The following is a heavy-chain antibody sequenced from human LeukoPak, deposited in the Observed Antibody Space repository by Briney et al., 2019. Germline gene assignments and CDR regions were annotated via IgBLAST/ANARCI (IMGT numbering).Heavy chain of an antibody. D-gene: IGHD2-15*01. V-gene: IGHV1-46*01. CDR1: GYTFTSYY. CDR3: ARGDPYCSGGSCYLYYFDY. Sequence: GASVKVSCKASGYTFTSYYMHWVRQAPGQGLGWMGIINPSGGSTSYAQKFQGRVTMTRDTSTSTVYMELSSLRSEDTAVYYCARGDPYCSGGSCYLYYFDYWGQGTLVTVSS. CDR2: INPSGGST. J-gene: IGHJ4*02.